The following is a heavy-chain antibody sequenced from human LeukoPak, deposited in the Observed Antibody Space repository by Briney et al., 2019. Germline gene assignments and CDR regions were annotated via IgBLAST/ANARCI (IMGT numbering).Heavy chain of an antibody. Sequence: GGSLRLSCAASGFTFSGSAMHWVRQASGKGLEWVGRIRSKAHSYATAYAASVKGRFTISRDDSKNTAYLQMNSLKTEDTAVYYCTRHGGRDYYDSSEDAFDIWGQGTMVIVSS. V-gene: IGHV3-73*01. CDR2: IRSKAHSYAT. J-gene: IGHJ3*02. D-gene: IGHD3-22*01. CDR3: TRHGGRDYYDSSEDAFDI. CDR1: GFTFSGSA.